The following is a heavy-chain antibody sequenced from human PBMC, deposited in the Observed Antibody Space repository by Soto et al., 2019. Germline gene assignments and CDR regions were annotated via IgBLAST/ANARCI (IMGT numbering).Heavy chain of an antibody. CDR2: IIPIFGTA. D-gene: IGHD3-3*01. V-gene: IGHV1-69*01. CDR3: ASAIRFLEWLFVGMDV. CDR1: GGTFSSYA. Sequence: QVQLVQSGAEVKKPGSLVKVSCKASGGTFSSYAISWVRQAPGQGLEWMGGIIPIFGTANYAQKFQGRVTITADESTSTAYMELSSLRSEDTAVYYCASAIRFLEWLFVGMDVWGQGTTVTVSS. J-gene: IGHJ6*02.